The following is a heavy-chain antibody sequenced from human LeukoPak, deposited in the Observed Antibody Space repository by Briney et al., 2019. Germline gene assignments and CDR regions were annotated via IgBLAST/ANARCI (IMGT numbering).Heavy chain of an antibody. CDR3: ARSHHYDSRDGYYYYYYMDV. CDR2: IYTSGST. V-gene: IGHV4-61*02. J-gene: IGHJ6*03. CDR1: GGSISSNSNYY. Sequence: PSETLSLTCTVSGGSISSNSNYYWSWIRQPAGKGLEWIGRIYTSGSTSYNPSLKSRVTISIDTSKNQFSLKLSSVTAADTAVYYCARSHHYDSRDGYYYYYYMDVWGKGTTVTVSS. D-gene: IGHD3-22*01.